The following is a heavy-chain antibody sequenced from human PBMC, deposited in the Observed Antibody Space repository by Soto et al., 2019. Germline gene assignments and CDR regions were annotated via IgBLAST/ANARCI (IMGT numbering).Heavy chain of an antibody. V-gene: IGHV4-31*03. CDR3: AREHQIGREGYFYYHMDV. Sequence: QVQLQESGPGLVKPSQTLSLTCSVSGPSIYSSGHHWSWIRQPPGKALEWIGYIYYGGVTSYNASLKRRLNSSADTSKNEFSLRLTSVTAADTAVYYCAREHQIGREGYFYYHMDVWGQGTTVTVS. CDR2: IYYGGVT. J-gene: IGHJ6*03. CDR1: GPSIYSSGHH.